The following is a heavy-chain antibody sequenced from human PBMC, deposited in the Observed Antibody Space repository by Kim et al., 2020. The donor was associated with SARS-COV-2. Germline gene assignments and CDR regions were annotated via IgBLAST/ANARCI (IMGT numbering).Heavy chain of an antibody. CDR1: GFTFDDYA. Sequence: SLRLSCAASGFTFDDYAMHWVRQAPGKGLEWVSGISWNSGSIGYADSVKGRFTISRDNAKNSLYLQVNSLRAEDTALYYCAKDSGGNHYYYYYYYMDVWGKGTTVTVSS. V-gene: IGHV3-9*01. CDR2: ISWNSGSI. J-gene: IGHJ6*03. D-gene: IGHD2-15*01. CDR3: AKDSGGNHYYYYYYYMDV.